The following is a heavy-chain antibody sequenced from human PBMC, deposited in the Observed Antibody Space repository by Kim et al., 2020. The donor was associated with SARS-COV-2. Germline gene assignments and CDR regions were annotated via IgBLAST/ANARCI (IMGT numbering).Heavy chain of an antibody. D-gene: IGHD1-26*01. CDR3: ARVWMATKGRVDYFDY. CDR1: GFTVSSNY. V-gene: IGHV3-66*01. J-gene: IGHJ4*02. Sequence: GGSLRLSCAASGFTVSSNYMSWVRQAPGKGLEWVSVIYSGGSTYYADSVKGRFTISRDNSKNTLYLQMNSLRAEDTAVYYCARVWMATKGRVDYFDYWGQGTLVTVSS. CDR2: IYSGGST.